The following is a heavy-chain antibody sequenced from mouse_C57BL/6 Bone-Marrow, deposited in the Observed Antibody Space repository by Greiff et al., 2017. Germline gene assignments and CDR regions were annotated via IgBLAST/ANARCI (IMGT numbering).Heavy chain of an antibody. CDR1: GYTFTTYP. J-gene: IGHJ3*01. Sequence: VQLQESGAELVKPGASVKMSCKASGYTFTTYPIEWMKQNHGKSLEWIGNFHPYNDDTKYNEKFKGKATLTVEKSSSTVYLELSRLTSDDSAVYYCARRRGDGYYPAWFAYWGQGALVTVSA. D-gene: IGHD2-3*01. V-gene: IGHV1-47*01. CDR2: FHPYNDDT. CDR3: ARRRGDGYYPAWFAY.